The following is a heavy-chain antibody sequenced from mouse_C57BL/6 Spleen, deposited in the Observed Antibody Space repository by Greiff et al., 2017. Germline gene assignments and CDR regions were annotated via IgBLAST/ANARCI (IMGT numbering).Heavy chain of an antibody. J-gene: IGHJ4*01. Sequence: VKLLESGAELVKPGASVKISCKASGYAFSSYWMNWVKQRPGKGLEWIGQIYPGDGDTNYNGKFKGKATLTADKSSNTAYMQLSSLTSEDSAVYFRAGSRGYLYAMDYWGQGTSVTVSS. CDR3: AGSRGYLYAMDY. CDR1: GYAFSSYW. V-gene: IGHV1-80*01. CDR2: IYPGDGDT. D-gene: IGHD1-1*01.